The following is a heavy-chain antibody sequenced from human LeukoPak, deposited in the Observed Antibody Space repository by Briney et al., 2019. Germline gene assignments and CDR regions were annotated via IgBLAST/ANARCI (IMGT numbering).Heavy chain of an antibody. CDR2: IYSGGST. J-gene: IGHJ4*02. Sequence: GGSLRLSCAASGFTVSSNYMSWVRQAPGKGLEWVSVIYSGGSTYYADSVKGRFTISRDNSKNTLYLQMNSLRAEDTAMYHCARSSGGSHFDYWGQGTLVTVSS. V-gene: IGHV3-53*01. CDR1: GFTVSSNY. CDR3: ARSSGGSHFDY. D-gene: IGHD1-26*01.